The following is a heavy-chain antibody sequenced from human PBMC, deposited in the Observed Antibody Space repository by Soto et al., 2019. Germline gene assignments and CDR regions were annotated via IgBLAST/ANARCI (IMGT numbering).Heavy chain of an antibody. CDR1: GYTFTGYY. V-gene: IGHV1-2*04. CDR3: ARDRAPYYDFWSGYYQTYGMDV. Sequence: ASLKVSCKASGYTFTGYYMHWVRQAPGQGLEWMGWINPNSGGTNYAQKFQGWVTMTRDTSISTAYMELSRLRSDDTAVYYCARDRAPYYDFWSGYYQTYGMDVWGQGTTVTVSS. CDR2: INPNSGGT. D-gene: IGHD3-3*01. J-gene: IGHJ6*02.